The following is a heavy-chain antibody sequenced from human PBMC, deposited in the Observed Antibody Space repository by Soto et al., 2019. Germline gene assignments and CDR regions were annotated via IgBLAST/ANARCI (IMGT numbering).Heavy chain of an antibody. CDR1: GFTFSSSG. V-gene: IGHV3-23*01. CDR3: AKALRGGMDV. Sequence: LRLSCAASGFTFSSSGMSWVRQAPGKGLEWVSLMTGSDGRTYYADSVKGRFTISRDNSKSTLYLQMNSLRAEDTAVYYCAKALRGGMDVWGQGTTVTVSS. J-gene: IGHJ6*02. CDR2: MTGSDGRT.